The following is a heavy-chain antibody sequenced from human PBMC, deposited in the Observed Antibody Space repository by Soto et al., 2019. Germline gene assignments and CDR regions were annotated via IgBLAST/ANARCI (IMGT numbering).Heavy chain of an antibody. CDR1: GYTFTSYD. J-gene: IGHJ6*02. CDR2: MNPNSGNT. Sequence: GASVKVSCKASGYTFTSYDINWVRQATGQGLEWMGWMNPNSGNTGYAQKFQGRVTMTRNTSISTAYMELSSLRSDDTAVYYCATDPWYYYYYGMDVWGQGTTVTVSS. CDR3: ATDPWYYYYYGMDV. V-gene: IGHV1-8*01.